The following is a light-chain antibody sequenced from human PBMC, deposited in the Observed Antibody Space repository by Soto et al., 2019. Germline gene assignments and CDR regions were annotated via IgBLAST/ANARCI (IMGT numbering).Light chain of an antibody. CDR1: QSLVYSDGNTY. CDR2: KVS. J-gene: IGKJ1*01. CDR3: MQGTLWPWT. V-gene: IGKV2-30*01. Sequence: DVVMTQSPLSLPVTLGQPASISCRSSQSLVYSDGNTYLNWFQQRPGQSPRRLIYKVSNRDSGVPDRFSGSGSGTDFTVKISRVEAEDVGVYYCMQGTLWPWTFGQGTKVEIK.